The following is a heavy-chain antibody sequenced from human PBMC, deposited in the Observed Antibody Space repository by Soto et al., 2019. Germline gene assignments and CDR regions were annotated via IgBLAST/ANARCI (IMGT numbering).Heavy chain of an antibody. V-gene: IGHV4-34*01. J-gene: IGHJ6*02. Sequence: QVQLQQWGAGLLKPSETLSLTCAVYGGSFSGYYWSWIRQPPGKGLEWIGEINHSGSTNYNPSLKRRVTISVDTSQNQFSLKLSSVTAADTAVYYCARGSGVRGMDVWGQGTTVTVSS. CDR3: ARGSGVRGMDV. CDR2: INHSGST. CDR1: GGSFSGYY.